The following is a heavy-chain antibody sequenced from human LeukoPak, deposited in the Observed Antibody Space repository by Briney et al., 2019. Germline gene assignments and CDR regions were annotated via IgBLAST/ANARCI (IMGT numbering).Heavy chain of an antibody. D-gene: IGHD2-15*01. CDR2: INHSGST. J-gene: IGHJ6*03. CDR3: ARQRGSSVGRGAYYYYMDV. CDR1: GGSFSGYY. Sequence: SETLSLTCAVYGGSFSGYYWSWIRQPPGKGLEWIGEINHSGSTNYNPSLKSRVTISVDTSKNQFSLKLSSVTAADTAVYYCARQRGSSVGRGAYYYYMDVWGKGTTVTVSS. V-gene: IGHV4-34*01.